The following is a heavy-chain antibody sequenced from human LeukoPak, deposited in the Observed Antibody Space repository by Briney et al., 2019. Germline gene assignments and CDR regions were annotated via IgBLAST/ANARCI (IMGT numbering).Heavy chain of an antibody. J-gene: IGHJ4*02. D-gene: IGHD6-13*01. CDR3: ARGTYSSNRIDY. CDR2: MNPNSGAT. V-gene: IGHV1-2*02. CDR1: GYTFTGYY. Sequence: ASVKVSCKASGYTFTGYYLHWVRQAPGQGLEWMGWMNPNSGATDYAQKFQGRVTMTRDTSISTAYMELSRLRSDDTAVYYCARGTYSSNRIDYWGQGTLVTVSS.